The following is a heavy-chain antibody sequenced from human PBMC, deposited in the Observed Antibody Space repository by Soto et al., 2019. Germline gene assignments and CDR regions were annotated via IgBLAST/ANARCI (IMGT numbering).Heavy chain of an antibody. Sequence: SETLSLTCTVSGGSISSGDYYWSWIRQPPGKGLEWIGYIYYSGSTYYNQSLKSRVTISVDTSKNQFSLKLSSVTAADTAVYYCARDHSFYYDSSGSHPGAFDIWGQGTMVTVSS. CDR3: ARDHSFYYDSSGSHPGAFDI. D-gene: IGHD3-22*01. J-gene: IGHJ3*02. CDR1: GGSISSGDYY. V-gene: IGHV4-30-4*01. CDR2: IYYSGST.